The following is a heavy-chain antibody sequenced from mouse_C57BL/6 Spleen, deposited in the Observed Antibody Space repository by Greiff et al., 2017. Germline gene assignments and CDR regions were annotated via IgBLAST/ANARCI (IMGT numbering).Heavy chain of an antibody. J-gene: IGHJ2*01. CDR2: INPNNGGT. Sequence: EVQLQQSGPELVKPGASVKISCKASGYTFTDYYMNWVKQSHGKSLEWIGDINPNNGGTSYNQKFKGKATLTVDKSSSTAYMELRSLTSEDSAVYYCARDYGSSYEAGDYWGQGTTLTVSS. V-gene: IGHV1-26*01. D-gene: IGHD1-1*01. CDR3: ARDYGSSYEAGDY. CDR1: GYTFTDYY.